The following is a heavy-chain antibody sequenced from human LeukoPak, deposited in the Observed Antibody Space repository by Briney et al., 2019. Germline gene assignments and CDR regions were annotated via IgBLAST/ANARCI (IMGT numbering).Heavy chain of an antibody. V-gene: IGHV4-59*04. CDR1: GGSISGYY. Sequence: SETLSLTCTVSGGSISGYYWSWIRQPPGKGLEWIGYIYYSGSTYYNPSLKSRVTISVDTSKNQFSLKLSSVTAADTAVYYCAGLIRPGWFDPWGQGTLVTVSS. CDR2: IYYSGST. CDR3: AGLIRPGWFDP. D-gene: IGHD2-8*01. J-gene: IGHJ5*02.